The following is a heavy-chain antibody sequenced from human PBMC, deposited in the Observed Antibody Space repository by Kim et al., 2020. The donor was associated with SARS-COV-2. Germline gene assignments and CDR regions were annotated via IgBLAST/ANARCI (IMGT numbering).Heavy chain of an antibody. CDR2: FDPEEGAT. CDR1: GYTLNELS. V-gene: IGHV1-24*01. Sequence: ASVKVSCKVSGYTLNELSIFWVRQAPGKGLEWMGGFDPEEGATIYAQKFQGRVTMTEDRSTDTAYMDLTTLRSDDTAVYYCATGRVWFGGNWFDPWGQGTLVTVSS. CDR3: ATGRVWFGGNWFDP. D-gene: IGHD3-10*01. J-gene: IGHJ5*02.